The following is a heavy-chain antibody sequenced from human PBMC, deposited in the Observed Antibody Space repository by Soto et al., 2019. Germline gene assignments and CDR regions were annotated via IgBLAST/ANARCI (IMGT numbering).Heavy chain of an antibody. CDR3: ARVGSSGWSPDY. J-gene: IGHJ4*02. CDR2: IFYSGST. D-gene: IGHD6-19*01. CDR1: GGSISGHY. V-gene: IGHV4-59*11. Sequence: SETLSLTCTVSGGSISGHYWIWIRQSPGKGLEWIGYIFYSGSTNHNPSLKSRVTLSADPSKNQFSLRLSSVTAADTAVYYCARVGSSGWSPDYWGQGTLVTVSS.